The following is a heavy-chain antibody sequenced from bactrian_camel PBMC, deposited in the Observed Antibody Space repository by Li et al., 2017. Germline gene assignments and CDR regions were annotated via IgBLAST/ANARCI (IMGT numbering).Heavy chain of an antibody. CDR3: AARGQQACFEASMSTGPYIY. CDR1: GLTPSGYC. V-gene: IGHV3S1*01. J-gene: IGHJ4*01. D-gene: IGHD1*01. Sequence: QLVESGGGSVQAGGTLTLSCATPGLTPSGYCMGWFRQAPGKEREGVAAVATSGATSYANSVKGRFTISKDKNTLYLQMMNLKSEDTAMYYCAARGQQACFEASMSTGPYIYWGQGTQVTVS. CDR2: VATSGAT.